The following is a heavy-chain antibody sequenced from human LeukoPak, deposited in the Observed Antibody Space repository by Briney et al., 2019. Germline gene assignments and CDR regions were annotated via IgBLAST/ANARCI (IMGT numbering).Heavy chain of an antibody. CDR3: ARRAALLWFGESLDY. Sequence: GGSLRLSCAASGFTFSSYAMHWVRQAPGKGLEWVAVISYDGSNKYYADSVKGRFTISRDNSKNTLYLQMNSLRAEDTAVYYCARRAALLWFGESLDYWGQGTLVTVSS. J-gene: IGHJ4*02. D-gene: IGHD3-10*01. V-gene: IGHV3-30*04. CDR1: GFTFSSYA. CDR2: ISYDGSNK.